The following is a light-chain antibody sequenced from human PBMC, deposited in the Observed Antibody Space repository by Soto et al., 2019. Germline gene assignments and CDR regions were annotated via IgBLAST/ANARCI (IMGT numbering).Light chain of an antibody. J-gene: IGKJ3*01. V-gene: IGKV1-33*01. Sequence: DIQMTQSPSSLSASVGDRVTITCQASQDINNYLNWYQQKPGKAPKLLIYDASTLETGGPSRFSGSGSGTDFTFSISSRQPEDISTYYCQQYDSLPPVTFGPGTKVDLK. CDR3: QQYDSLPPVT. CDR1: QDINNY. CDR2: DAS.